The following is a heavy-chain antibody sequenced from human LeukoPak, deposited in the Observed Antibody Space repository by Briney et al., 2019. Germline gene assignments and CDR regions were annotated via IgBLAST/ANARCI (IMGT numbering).Heavy chain of an antibody. CDR3: AKDRSSIGGVTTDAFDI. V-gene: IGHV1-46*01. Sequence: ASVKVSCKASGYTFTSYYMHWVRQAPGQGLEWMGIINPSGGSTSYAQKFQGRVTMTRDTSTSTVYMELSSLRSEDTAVYYCAKDRSSIGGVTTDAFDIWGQGTMVTVSS. CDR2: INPSGGST. D-gene: IGHD1-14*01. CDR1: GYTFTSYY. J-gene: IGHJ3*02.